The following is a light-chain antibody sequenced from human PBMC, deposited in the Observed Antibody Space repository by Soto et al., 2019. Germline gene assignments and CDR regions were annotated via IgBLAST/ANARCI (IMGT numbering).Light chain of an antibody. CDR2: DVS. V-gene: IGLV2-14*01. J-gene: IGLJ1*01. CDR1: SSDVGDYNY. CDR3: SSYTSSTTLV. Sequence: QSALTQPASVSGSPGQSITISCTGTSSDVGDYNYVSWYQEHPGKAPKLMIYDVSNRPSGVSNRFSGSKSGSTASLTISGLPAEDEADYYGSSYTSSTTLVFGTGTKLTV.